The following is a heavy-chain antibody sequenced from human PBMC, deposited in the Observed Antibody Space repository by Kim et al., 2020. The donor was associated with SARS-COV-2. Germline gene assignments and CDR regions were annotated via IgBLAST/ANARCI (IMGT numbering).Heavy chain of an antibody. V-gene: IGHV4-31*03. J-gene: IGHJ6*02. CDR3: ARDLPSRDATVTTWDYYYGMDV. Sequence: SETLSLTCTVSGGSISSGGYYWSWIRQHPGKGLEWIGYIYYSGSTYYNPSLKSRVTISVDTSKNQFSLKLSSVTAADTAVYYCARDLPSRDATVTTWDYYYGMDVWGQGTTVTVSS. CDR2: IYYSGST. D-gene: IGHD4-4*01. CDR1: GGSISSGGYY.